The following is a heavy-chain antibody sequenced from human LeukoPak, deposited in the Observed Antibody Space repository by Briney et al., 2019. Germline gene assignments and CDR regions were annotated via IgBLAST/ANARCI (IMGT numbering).Heavy chain of an antibody. CDR3: AKEKNDYSDYAYMDV. D-gene: IGHD4-11*01. Sequence: GGSLRLSCAASGFTFSNYGMHWVRQAPGEGLEWVAFIRYDGSNKYCADCVKGRFTVSRDNTKNTLYLQMNSLRAEDTAAYYCAKEKNDYSDYAYMDVWGKGTTVTVSS. CDR1: GFTFSNYG. CDR2: IRYDGSNK. V-gene: IGHV3-30*02. J-gene: IGHJ6*03.